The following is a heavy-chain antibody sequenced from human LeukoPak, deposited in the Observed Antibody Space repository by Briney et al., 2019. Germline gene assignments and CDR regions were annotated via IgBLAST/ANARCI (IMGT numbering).Heavy chain of an antibody. V-gene: IGHV4-59*02. Sequence: SETLSLTCTVSDGSVSPYYWSWVRRPPGKGLEWIGNIYYSGSTDSNPSLKSRVTFSVDTSKNQFSLKLSSVTAADTAMYYCARGQRGLPYWGQGILVTVSS. D-gene: IGHD3/OR15-3a*01. CDR3: ARGQRGLPY. J-gene: IGHJ4*02. CDR1: DGSVSPYY. CDR2: IYYSGST.